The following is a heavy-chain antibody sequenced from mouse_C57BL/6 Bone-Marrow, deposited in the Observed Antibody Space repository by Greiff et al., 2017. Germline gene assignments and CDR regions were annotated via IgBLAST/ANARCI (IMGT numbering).Heavy chain of an antibody. CDR2: IDPENGDT. CDR1: GFNIKDDY. Sequence: EVQLQQSGAELVRPGASVKLSCTASGFNIKDDYMHWVKQRPEQGLEWIGWIDPENGDTEYASKFQGKATITADTSSNTAYLQLSSLTSEDTAVYYCTNDGKGYWGQGTTLTVSS. V-gene: IGHV14-4*01. CDR3: TNDGKGY. D-gene: IGHD2-1*01. J-gene: IGHJ2*01.